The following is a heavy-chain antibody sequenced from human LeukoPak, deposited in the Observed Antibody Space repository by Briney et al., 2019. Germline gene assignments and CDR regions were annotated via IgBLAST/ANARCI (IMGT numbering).Heavy chain of an antibody. D-gene: IGHD1-1*01. J-gene: IGHJ4*02. CDR2: ISYSGGST. CDR1: GFTFNNYA. Sequence: GGSLGLSCAASGFTFNNYAMSWVRQAPGKGLEWVSAISYSGGSTYYADSVKGRFTISRDNSKNTLYLQMNSLRVEDTAVYYCAKDTTISPYYFDYWGQGTLVTVSS. CDR3: AKDTTISPYYFDY. V-gene: IGHV3-23*01.